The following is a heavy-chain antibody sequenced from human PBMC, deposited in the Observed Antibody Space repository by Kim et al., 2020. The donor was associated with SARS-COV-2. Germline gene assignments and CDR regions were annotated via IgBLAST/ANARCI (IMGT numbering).Heavy chain of an antibody. Sequence: SVKVSCKASGGTFSSYAISWVRQAPGQGLEWMGGIIPIFGTANYAQKFQGRVTITADESTSTAYMELSSLRSEDTAVYYCARERTSHYYGSGTDGDYWGQGTLVTVSS. D-gene: IGHD3-10*01. CDR1: GGTFSSYA. CDR3: ARERTSHYYGSGTDGDY. CDR2: IIPIFGTA. V-gene: IGHV1-69*13. J-gene: IGHJ4*02.